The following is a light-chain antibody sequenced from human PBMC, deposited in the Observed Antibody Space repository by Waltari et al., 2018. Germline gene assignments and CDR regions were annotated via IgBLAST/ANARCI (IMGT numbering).Light chain of an antibody. V-gene: IGKV3-15*01. CDR2: EAS. CDR1: QSVSST. Sequence: EIVMTQSLVTLSVSPGERATFSCCASQSVSSTLAWYQQKPGQAPRLLIYEASTRATSIPARFRGSGSGTDFTLTISSLQSEDSAVYYCQQYNHWPPITFGQGTRLEIK. J-gene: IGKJ5*01. CDR3: QQYNHWPPIT.